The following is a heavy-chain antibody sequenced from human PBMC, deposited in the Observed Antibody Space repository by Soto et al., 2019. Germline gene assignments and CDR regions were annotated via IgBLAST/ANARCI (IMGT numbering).Heavy chain of an antibody. CDR1: GFTFSSYG. D-gene: IGHD4-17*01. J-gene: IGHJ4*02. CDR3: ANDRSTVTYFYY. Sequence: QVQLVESGGGVVQPGRSLRLSCAASGFTFSSYGMHWVRQAPGKGLEWVAVISNDGSNKYYADSVKGRFTISRDNSKNALYPQMNSLRAEDTAVYYCANDRSTVTYFYYWGQGTLVTVSS. V-gene: IGHV3-30*18. CDR2: ISNDGSNK.